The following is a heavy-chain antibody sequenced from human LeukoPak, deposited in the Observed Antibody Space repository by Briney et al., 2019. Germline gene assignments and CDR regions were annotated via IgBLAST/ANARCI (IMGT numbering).Heavy chain of an antibody. D-gene: IGHD3-10*01. CDR2: ISGSGGST. J-gene: IGHJ6*03. CDR3: AREGLLWFGELFKDLYYMDV. Sequence: GGSLRLSCAASGFTFSSYAMSWVRQAPGKGLEWVSAISGSGGSTYYADSVKGRFTISRDNSKNSLYLQMNSLRAEDTAVYYCAREGLLWFGELFKDLYYMDVWGKGTTVTVSS. V-gene: IGHV3-23*01. CDR1: GFTFSSYA.